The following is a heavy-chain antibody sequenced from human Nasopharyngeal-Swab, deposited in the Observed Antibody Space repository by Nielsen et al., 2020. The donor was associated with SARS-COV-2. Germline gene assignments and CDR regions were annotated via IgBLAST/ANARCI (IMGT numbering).Heavy chain of an antibody. CDR2: ISANTGGT. D-gene: IGHD3-16*01. Sequence: ASVKVSCKASGYTFTGYWMHWVRQAPGQGLEWMGRISANTGGTDYAQIFQGRVTMTRDTSITTVYMEVGRLRSDDTAVYYCARGGDAWGVEGLYALDVWGQGT. V-gene: IGHV1-2*06. CDR3: ARGGDAWGVEGLYALDV. CDR1: GYTFTGYW. J-gene: IGHJ6*02.